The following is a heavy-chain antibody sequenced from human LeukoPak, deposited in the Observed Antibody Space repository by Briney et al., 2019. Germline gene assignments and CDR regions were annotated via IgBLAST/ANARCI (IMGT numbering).Heavy chain of an antibody. V-gene: IGHV3-15*01. CDR1: GFTFSNAW. Sequence: PGGSLRLSCVVSGFTFSNAWMSWVRQAPGKGLEWVGRIKSNSDGGRTDSAAPVKGRFTISRDDSKNTLCLQMNSLKTEDTGVYYCTTDPQRGYYFDYWGQGTLVTVSS. CDR3: TTDPQRGYYFDY. D-gene: IGHD3-3*01. J-gene: IGHJ4*02. CDR2: IKSNSDGGRT.